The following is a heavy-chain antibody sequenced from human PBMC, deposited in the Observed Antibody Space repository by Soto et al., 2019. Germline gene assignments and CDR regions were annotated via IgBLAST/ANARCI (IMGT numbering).Heavy chain of an antibody. V-gene: IGHV4-30-2*01. CDR1: GGSISSGGYS. CDR2: IYHSGSS. D-gene: IGHD4-17*01. Sequence: SETLSLTSAVSGGSISSGGYSWTWIRQPPGRGLEWIGYIYHSGSSYYNPSLKSRVTISVDRSKNQFSLKLSSVTAADTAVYYCARAHYGDYGYGMDVWGQGTTVTVSS. CDR3: ARAHYGDYGYGMDV. J-gene: IGHJ6*02.